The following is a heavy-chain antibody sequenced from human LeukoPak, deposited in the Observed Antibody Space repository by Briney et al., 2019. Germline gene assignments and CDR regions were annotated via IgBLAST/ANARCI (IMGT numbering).Heavy chain of an antibody. CDR2: IYTDGNT. CDR1: GFTVSTYY. J-gene: IGHJ4*02. V-gene: IGHV3-53*01. Sequence: PGGSLRLSCAASGFTVSTYYMSWLRQAPGKGLEWVSVIYTDGNTYYASSAKGRFTISRDNSKNTLYLQMNSLRAEDTAVYYCAKNLEFPHCSSTSWGCYWGQGTLVTVSS. D-gene: IGHD2-2*01. CDR3: AKNLEFPHCSSTSWGCY.